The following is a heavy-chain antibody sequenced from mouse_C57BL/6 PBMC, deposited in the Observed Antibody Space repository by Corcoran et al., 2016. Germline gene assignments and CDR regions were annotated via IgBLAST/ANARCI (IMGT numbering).Heavy chain of an antibody. Sequence: QIQLVQSGPELKKPGETVKISCKASGYTFTTYGMSWVKQAPGKGLKWMGWINTYSGVPTYADDFKGRFAFSLETSASTAYLQINNLKNEDTATYFCARWGKWLLRETWFAYWGQGTLVTVSA. D-gene: IGHD2-3*01. CDR2: INTYSGVP. CDR1: GYTFTTYG. J-gene: IGHJ3*01. CDR3: ARWGKWLLRETWFAY. V-gene: IGHV9-3*01.